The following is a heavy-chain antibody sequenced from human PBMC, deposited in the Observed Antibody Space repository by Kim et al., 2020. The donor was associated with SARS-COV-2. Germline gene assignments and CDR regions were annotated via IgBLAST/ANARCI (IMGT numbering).Heavy chain of an antibody. D-gene: IGHD3-22*01. Sequence: GGSLRLSCAASGFTFDSYAMHWVRQAPGKGLEWVSGISCNGGTIGYADSVKGRFTISRDNAKNSLYLQMNSLRAEDTAVYYCARGFDDSSGDYHYDYWGQGTLVTVSS. CDR1: GFTFDSYA. CDR2: ISCNGGTI. J-gene: IGHJ4*02. CDR3: ARGFDDSSGDYHYDY. V-gene: IGHV3-48*03.